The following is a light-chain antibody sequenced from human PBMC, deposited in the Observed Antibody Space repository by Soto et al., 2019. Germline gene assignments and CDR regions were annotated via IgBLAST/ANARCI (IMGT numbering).Light chain of an antibody. CDR1: QSISSR. CDR2: AAS. V-gene: IGKV1-39*01. Sequence: DIQLTQSPSSLSASVGDRITITCRASQSISSRLNWYQQRPGEAPKLLIYAASSVQSGIPSRFSGLGSVTHFTLTFTSPQRDDFASYYCQQSSTTPRTFGQGTKV. J-gene: IGKJ1*01. CDR3: QQSSTTPRT.